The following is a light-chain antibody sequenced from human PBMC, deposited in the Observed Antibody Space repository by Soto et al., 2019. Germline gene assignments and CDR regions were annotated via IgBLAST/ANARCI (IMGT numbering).Light chain of an antibody. Sequence: ALTQTPSACGSPGQAFTISCTGTKSDIGVYDFVSWYQHHPGKPPRLIIYEVVQRPSGVPDRFSDSKYGNTASLTVSGLQAADEADYFCKSYAGSNTYVFGSGTTVTVL. CDR3: KSYAGSNTYV. V-gene: IGLV2-8*01. CDR1: KSDIGVYDF. CDR2: EVV. J-gene: IGLJ1*01.